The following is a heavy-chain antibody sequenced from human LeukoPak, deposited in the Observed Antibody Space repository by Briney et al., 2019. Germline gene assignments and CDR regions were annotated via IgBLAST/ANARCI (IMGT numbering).Heavy chain of an antibody. CDR3: ARGKRYSYGPNGPFDI. J-gene: IGHJ3*02. CDR1: GGSFSGYY. Sequence: PSETLSLTCAVYGGSFSGYYWSWIRQPPGKGLEWIGEINHSGSTNYNPSLKSRVTISVDTSKNQFSLKLSSVTAADTAVYYCARGKRYSYGPNGPFDIWGQGTMVTVSS. CDR2: INHSGST. V-gene: IGHV4-34*01. D-gene: IGHD5-18*01.